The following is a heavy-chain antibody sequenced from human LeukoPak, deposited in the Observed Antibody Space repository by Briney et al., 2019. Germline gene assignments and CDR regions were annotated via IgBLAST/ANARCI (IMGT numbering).Heavy chain of an antibody. CDR3: ARESTYYDTLTGYLRPRYFDY. J-gene: IGHJ4*02. D-gene: IGHD3-9*01. Sequence: PSGTLSLTCAFSGGSISSGDYYWSWIRQPPGKGLEWIGYIYYSGSTYYNPSLQSRVTISVDTSKNQFSLKLSSVTAADTAVYYCARESTYYDTLTGYLRPRYFDYWGQGTLVTVSS. CDR2: IYYSGST. CDR1: GGSISSGDYY. V-gene: IGHV4-30-4*08.